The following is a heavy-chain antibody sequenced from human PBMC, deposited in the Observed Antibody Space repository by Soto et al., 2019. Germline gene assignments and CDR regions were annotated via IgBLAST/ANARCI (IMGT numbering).Heavy chain of an antibody. V-gene: IGHV1-18*01. CDR1: GYTFTSYG. CDR3: ATENSSSWYRNWFDP. J-gene: IGHJ5*02. D-gene: IGHD6-13*01. CDR2: ISAYNGNT. Sequence: ASVKVSCKASGYTFTSYGISWVRQAPGQGLEWMGWISAYNGNTNYAQKLQGRVTMTTDTSTSTAYMELRSLRSDDTAVYYCATENSSSWYRNWFDPWGQGTLVTVSS.